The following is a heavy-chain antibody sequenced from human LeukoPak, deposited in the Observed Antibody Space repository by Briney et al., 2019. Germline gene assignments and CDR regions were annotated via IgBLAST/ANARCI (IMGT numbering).Heavy chain of an antibody. CDR3: ARRYSGSSNRGDNWFDP. V-gene: IGHV5-51*01. Sequence: RGESLKISCQGSGYSFTSYWIGWVRQMPGKGLEWMGIIYPGDSDTRYSPSFQGQVTISADKSISTAYLQWSSLKASDTAMYYCARRYSGSSNRGDNWFDPWGQGTLVTVSS. J-gene: IGHJ5*02. CDR1: GYSFTSYW. D-gene: IGHD1-26*01. CDR2: IYPGDSDT.